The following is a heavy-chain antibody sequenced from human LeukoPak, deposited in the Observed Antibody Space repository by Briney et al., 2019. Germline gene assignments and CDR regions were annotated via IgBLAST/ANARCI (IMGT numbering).Heavy chain of an antibody. CDR2: MNPNSGNT. CDR3: ARGRENAVAGTSWWDHWFDP. CDR1: GYTFTSYD. Sequence: ASVKVSCKASGYTFTSYDINWVRQATGQGLERMGWMNPNSGNTGYAQKFQGRVTMTRNTSISTAYMELSSLRSEDTAVYYCARGRENAVAGTSWWDHWFDPWGQGTLVTVSS. J-gene: IGHJ5*02. D-gene: IGHD6-19*01. V-gene: IGHV1-8*01.